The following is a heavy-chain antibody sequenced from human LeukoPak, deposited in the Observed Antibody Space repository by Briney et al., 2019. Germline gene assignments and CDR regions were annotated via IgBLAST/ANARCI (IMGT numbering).Heavy chain of an antibody. D-gene: IGHD3-22*01. CDR1: GGSISSSSYY. CDR2: IYYSGST. CDR3: ARHRVPYYYDSSGYYYVDY. Sequence: PSETLSLTCTVSGGSISSSSYYWGWIRQPPGKGLEWIGSIYYSGSTYYNPSLKSRVTISVDTSKNQFSLKLSSVTAADTAVYYCARHRVPYYYDSSGYYYVDYWGQGTLVTVSS. V-gene: IGHV4-39*01. J-gene: IGHJ4*02.